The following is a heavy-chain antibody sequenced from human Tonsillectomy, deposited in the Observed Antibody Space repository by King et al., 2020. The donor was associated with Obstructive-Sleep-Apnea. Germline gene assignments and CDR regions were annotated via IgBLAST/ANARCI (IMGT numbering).Heavy chain of an antibody. CDR2: IRYDESNK. D-gene: IGHD3-16*01. J-gene: IGHJ4*02. CDR3: AKLRGSKLTGGDFDY. CDR1: GFTFSDYG. V-gene: IGHV3-30*02. Sequence: VQLVESGGGVVQPGRSLRLSCAASGFTFSDYGMHWVRQAPGKGLEWVAFIRYDESNKYYVDSVKGRFTISRDNSKNTLYLQMNSLRTEDTAVYYCAKLRGSKLTGGDFDYWGPGTLVTVSS.